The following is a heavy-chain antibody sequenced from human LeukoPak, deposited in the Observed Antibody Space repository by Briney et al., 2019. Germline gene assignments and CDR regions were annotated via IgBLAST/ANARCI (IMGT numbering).Heavy chain of an antibody. J-gene: IGHJ4*02. CDR1: GFPLSSYS. CDR3: STAKFDN. V-gene: IGHV3-48*01. CDR2: INIDSITV. Sequence: GGSLRLSCAASGFPLSSYSINWVRQAPGKGLEWVSYINIDSITVNYAASVKRRFTISRDNAKNSLYLQMNSLRAEDTAVYYCSTAKFDNWGEGTVVTVSS.